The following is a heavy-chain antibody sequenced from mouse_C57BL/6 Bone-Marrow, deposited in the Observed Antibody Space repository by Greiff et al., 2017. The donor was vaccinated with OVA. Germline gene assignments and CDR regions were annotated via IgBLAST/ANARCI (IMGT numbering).Heavy chain of an antibody. CDR2: INPNNGGT. V-gene: IGHV1-26*01. D-gene: IGHD2-5*01. CDR3: ARKVYYSIAWFAY. Sequence: EVQLQQSGPELVKPGASVKISCKASGYTFTDYYMNWVKQSHGKSLEWIGDINPNNGGTSYNQKFKGKATLTVDKSSSTAYMELRSLTSEDSAVYYCARKVYYSIAWFAYWGQGTLVTVSA. J-gene: IGHJ3*01. CDR1: GYTFTDYY.